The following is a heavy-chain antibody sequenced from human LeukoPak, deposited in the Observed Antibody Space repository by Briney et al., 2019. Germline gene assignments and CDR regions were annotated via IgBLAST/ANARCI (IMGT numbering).Heavy chain of an antibody. CDR1: GFTFSSYA. CDR2: ISGSGGST. D-gene: IGHD6-13*01. V-gene: IGHV3-23*01. J-gene: IGHJ4*02. CDR3: AKGTPGYSSSWYNPLDS. Sequence: GGSLRLSCAASGFTFSSYAMSWVRQAPGKGLEWVSAISGSGGSTYYADSVKGRFTISRDNSKNTLYLQMNSLRAEDTAVYYWAKGTPGYSSSWYNPLDSWAQETLVTVSS.